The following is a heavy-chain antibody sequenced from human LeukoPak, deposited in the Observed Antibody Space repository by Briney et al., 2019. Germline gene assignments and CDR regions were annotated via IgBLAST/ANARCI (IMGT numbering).Heavy chain of an antibody. D-gene: IGHD5-12*01. CDR2: ISGSGGST. J-gene: IGHJ4*02. Sequence: GGSLRLSCAASGFTFSSYAMSWVRQAPGKGLEWVSAISGSGGSTYYADSVKGRFTISRDNSKNTLYRQMNSLRAEDTAVYYCAKGRGYSGYDKPDFDYWGQGTLVTVSS. V-gene: IGHV3-23*01. CDR3: AKGRGYSGYDKPDFDY. CDR1: GFTFSSYA.